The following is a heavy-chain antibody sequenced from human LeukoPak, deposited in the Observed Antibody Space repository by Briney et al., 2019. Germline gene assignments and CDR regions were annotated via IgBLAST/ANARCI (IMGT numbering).Heavy chain of an antibody. CDR2: INPNSGGT. D-gene: IGHD3-3*01. V-gene: IGHV1-2*02. CDR1: GYTFTGYY. Sequence: GASVKVSCKASGYTFTGYYMHWVRQAPGQGLEWMGWINPNSGGTNYAQKFQGRVTLTRDTSISTAYMELSRLRSDDTAVYYCARDTARITIFGVAKDMDVWGKGTTVTVSS. J-gene: IGHJ6*03. CDR3: ARDTARITIFGVAKDMDV.